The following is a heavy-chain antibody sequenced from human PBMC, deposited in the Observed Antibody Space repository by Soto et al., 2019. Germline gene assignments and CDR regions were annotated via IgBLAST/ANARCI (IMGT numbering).Heavy chain of an antibody. D-gene: IGHD3-10*01. CDR3: ARLHYGSDRYYIAVYWFDP. Sequence: SETLSLTCTVSGGSIISTISYWGWIRQPPGKGLEWIGSIHYSGSTYYNPSLKSRVTIPVATSKNQFSLKQSSVTAATTAVYYCARLHYGSDRYYIAVYWFDPWGQGTLVTVSS. CDR1: GGSIISTISY. V-gene: IGHV4-39*01. J-gene: IGHJ5*02. CDR2: IHYSGST.